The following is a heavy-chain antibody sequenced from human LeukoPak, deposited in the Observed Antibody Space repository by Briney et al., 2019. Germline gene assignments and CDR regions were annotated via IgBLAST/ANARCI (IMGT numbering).Heavy chain of an antibody. CDR2: IYPGDSDT. D-gene: IGHD3-3*01. J-gene: IGHJ6*02. Sequence: GESLKISCKGSGYSFTSYWIGWVRQMPGKGLEWMGIIYPGDSDTRYSPSFQGQVTISADKSISTAYLQWSSLKASDTAMYYCARHFFPQGFYYYGMDVWGQGTTVTVSS. CDR1: GYSFTSYW. CDR3: ARHFFPQGFYYYGMDV. V-gene: IGHV5-51*01.